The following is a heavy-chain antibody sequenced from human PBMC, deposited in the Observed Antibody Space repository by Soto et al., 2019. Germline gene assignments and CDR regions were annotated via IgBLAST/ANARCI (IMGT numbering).Heavy chain of an antibody. Sequence: GESLRISCAASGFTFSSYWMHWVRQAPGKGLVWVSGISGSGGSTYYADSVKGRFTISRDNSKNTLYLQMNSLGAEDTAVYYCAKDQSRHYFWSGYTPYSYYCMDCPGQRPTVTVSS. CDR3: AKDQSRHYFWSGYTPYSYYCMDC. J-gene: IGHJ6*02. V-gene: IGHV3-23*01. CDR2: ISGSGGST. D-gene: IGHD3-3*01. CDR1: GFTFSSYW.